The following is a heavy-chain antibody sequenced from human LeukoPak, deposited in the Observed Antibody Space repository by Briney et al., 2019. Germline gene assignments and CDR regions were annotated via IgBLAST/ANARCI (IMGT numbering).Heavy chain of an antibody. J-gene: IGHJ3*02. D-gene: IGHD2-8*02. CDR2: INSDGSST. CDR1: GFTFSIFW. CDR3: AKDLRDHTGLGAFDI. Sequence: GGSLRLSCAASGFTFSIFWMHWVRRAPGKGPVWVSRINSDGSSTDYADSVKGRFTISRDNAKNTLYLQMNSLRTEDTAVYYCAKDLRDHTGLGAFDIWGQGTMVTVSS. V-gene: IGHV3-74*01.